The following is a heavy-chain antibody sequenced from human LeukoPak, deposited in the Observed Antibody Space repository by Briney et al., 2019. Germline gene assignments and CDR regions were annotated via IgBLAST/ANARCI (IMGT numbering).Heavy chain of an antibody. D-gene: IGHD4-17*01. CDR2: INHNGNVN. J-gene: IGHJ5*02. Sequence: GGSLRLSCAASGFTFSSYWMNWARQAPGKGLEWVASINHNGNVNYYVDSVKGRFTISRDNAKNSLYLQMNSLRAEDTAVYYCARDPYGDYETWFDPWGQGTLVTVSS. V-gene: IGHV3-7*03. CDR3: ARDPYGDYETWFDP. CDR1: GFTFSSYW.